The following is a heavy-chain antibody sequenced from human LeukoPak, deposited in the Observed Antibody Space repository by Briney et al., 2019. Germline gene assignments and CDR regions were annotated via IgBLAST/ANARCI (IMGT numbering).Heavy chain of an antibody. CDR1: GYTFTSSD. CDR3: ARGRSGLAAAGTYDY. J-gene: IGHJ4*02. Sequence: ASVKVSCKASGYTFTSSDINWVRQATGQGLEWMGWINPKSGSTGYAKKFQARVSMTMNTSISTAYMEVNSLRLEDTAVYYCARGRSGLAAAGTYDYWGQGTLITVSS. CDR2: INPKSGST. D-gene: IGHD6-13*01. V-gene: IGHV1-8*01.